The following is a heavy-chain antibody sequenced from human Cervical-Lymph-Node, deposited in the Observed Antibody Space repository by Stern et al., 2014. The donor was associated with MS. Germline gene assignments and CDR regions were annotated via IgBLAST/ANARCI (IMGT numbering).Heavy chain of an antibody. Sequence: QVPLRESGPTLVKPTQPLTLTCTFSGFSLSRSGVGVAWIRQPPGKALEWLALIYWDDGKRYSPSLKSRLTITKDTSKNQVVLTLTNMDTEDTGTYYCAHTLSGRRYYYYGMDVWGQGTTVTVSS. J-gene: IGHJ6*02. D-gene: IGHD1-26*01. V-gene: IGHV2-5*02. CDR2: IYWDDGK. CDR3: AHTLSGRRYYYYGMDV. CDR1: GFSLSRSGVG.